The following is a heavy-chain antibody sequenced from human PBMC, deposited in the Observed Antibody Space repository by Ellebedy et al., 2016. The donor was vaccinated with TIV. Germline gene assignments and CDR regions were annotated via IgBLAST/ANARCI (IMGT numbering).Heavy chain of an antibody. Sequence: SETLSLTXTVSGYSISSGYYWGWIRQPPGKGLEWIGSIYHSGSTYYNPSLKSRVTISVDTSKNQFSLKLSSVTAADTAVYYCASETPGYSSSWPTNGWFDPWGQGTLVTVSS. D-gene: IGHD6-13*01. CDR3: ASETPGYSSSWPTNGWFDP. CDR2: IYHSGST. V-gene: IGHV4-38-2*02. CDR1: GYSISSGYY. J-gene: IGHJ5*02.